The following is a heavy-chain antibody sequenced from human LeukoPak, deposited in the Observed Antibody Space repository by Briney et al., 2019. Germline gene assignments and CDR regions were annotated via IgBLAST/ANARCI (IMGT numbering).Heavy chain of an antibody. D-gene: IGHD3-22*01. V-gene: IGHV1-2*02. CDR3: ASGPDSRGYYADYYFDY. J-gene: IGHJ4*02. CDR1: GYTFTGYY. CDR2: INPNSGGT. Sequence: GASVKVSCKASGYTFTGYYMHWVRQAPGQGLEWMAWINPNSGGTKYAQKFQGRVTMTRDTSISTAYMELSRLRSDDTAVYYCASGPDSRGYYADYYFDYWGQGTLVTVSS.